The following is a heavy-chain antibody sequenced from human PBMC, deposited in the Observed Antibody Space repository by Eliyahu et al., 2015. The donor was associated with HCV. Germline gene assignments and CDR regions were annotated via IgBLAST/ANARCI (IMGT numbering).Heavy chain of an antibody. V-gene: IGHV1-69*01. J-gene: IGHJ1*01. CDR3: ARAPCGGDCGGYFQH. Sequence: QVQLVQSGAEVKKPGSSVKVSCKASGGTFSSYAISWVRQAPGQGLEVVGGVNPFFGTANYAQKFQGRVTITADESTSTAYMELSSLRSEDTAVYYCARAPCGGDCGGYFQHWGQGTLVTVSS. CDR1: GGTFSSYA. D-gene: IGHD2-21*02. CDR2: VNPFFGTA.